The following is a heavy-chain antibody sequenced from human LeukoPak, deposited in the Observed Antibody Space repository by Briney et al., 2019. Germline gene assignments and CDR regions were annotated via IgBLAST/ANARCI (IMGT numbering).Heavy chain of an antibody. CDR2: VYYSGKT. Sequence: SETLSLTCAVPGGSISGHYWSWIRQPPGKGLEWIGYVYYSGKTYYSSSLRSRLTISVDTSKSHFSLKLTSVTAADTAVYYCARLLDNDSSGDPDTFDMWGQGTTVTVSS. J-gene: IGHJ3*02. CDR1: GGSISGHY. D-gene: IGHD3-22*01. V-gene: IGHV4-59*11. CDR3: ARLLDNDSSGDPDTFDM.